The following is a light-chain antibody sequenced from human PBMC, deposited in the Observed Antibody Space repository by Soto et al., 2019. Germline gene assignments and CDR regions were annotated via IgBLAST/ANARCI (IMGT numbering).Light chain of an antibody. CDR3: QQYGSSPFT. CDR1: QSVSSCY. V-gene: IGKV3-20*01. CDR2: DAS. J-gene: IGKJ3*01. Sequence: EIVLTQSPGTLSLSPGERATLSCRASQSVSSCYLAWYQQKPGQAPRLLIYDASSRATGIPDRFSGSGSGTDFTLTISRLEPEDFAVYYCQQYGSSPFTFGPGTKVDIK.